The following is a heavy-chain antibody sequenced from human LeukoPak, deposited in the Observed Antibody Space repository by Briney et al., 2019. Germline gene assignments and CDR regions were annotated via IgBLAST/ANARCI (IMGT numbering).Heavy chain of an antibody. J-gene: IGHJ6*02. D-gene: IGHD3-3*01. Sequence: ASVKVSCKASGYTFTSYYMHWVRQAPGQGLEWMGIINPSGGGTSYAQKFQGRVTMTRDTSTSTVYMELSSLRSEDTAVYYCARSPRGGYYKESYYYGMDVWGQGTTVTVSS. CDR1: GYTFTSYY. CDR2: INPSGGGT. CDR3: ARSPRGGYYKESYYYGMDV. V-gene: IGHV1-46*01.